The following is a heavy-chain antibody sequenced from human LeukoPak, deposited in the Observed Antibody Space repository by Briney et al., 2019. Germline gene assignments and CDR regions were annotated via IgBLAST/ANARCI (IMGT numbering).Heavy chain of an antibody. CDR3: AAQNGYDSSGYYVDY. V-gene: IGHV3-21*04. Sequence: GGSLRLSCAASGFTFSSYSMNWVRQAPGKGLEWVSSISGSSSYIYYADSAKGRFTISRDNAKNSLYLQMNSLRAEDTAVYYCAAQNGYDSSGYYVDYWGQGTLVTVSS. D-gene: IGHD3-22*01. CDR1: GFTFSSYS. J-gene: IGHJ4*02. CDR2: ISGSSSYI.